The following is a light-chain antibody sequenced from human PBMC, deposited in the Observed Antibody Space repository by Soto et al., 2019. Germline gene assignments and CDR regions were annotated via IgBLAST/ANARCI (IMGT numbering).Light chain of an antibody. V-gene: IGKV3-20*01. CDR2: DAS. CDR3: QQYITTPWT. CDR1: QSVSSNY. J-gene: IGKJ1*01. Sequence: ETVLIQSPGTLSLSPGERATLSCRASQSVSSNYLAWYQQQPGQAPRLLIYDASSRATGIPDRFSGSGSGTDFTLTISRVEPEDFAVYYCQQYITTPWTFGQGTKVDIK.